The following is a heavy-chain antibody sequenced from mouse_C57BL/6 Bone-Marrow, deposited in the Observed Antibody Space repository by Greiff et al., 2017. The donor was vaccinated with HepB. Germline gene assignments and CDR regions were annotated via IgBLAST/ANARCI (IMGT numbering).Heavy chain of an antibody. Sequence: EVKLMESGGGLVKPGGSLKLSCAASGFTFSDYGMHWVRQAPEKGLEWVAYISSGSSTIYYADTVKGRFTISRDNAKNTLSLQMTSLRSEDTAMYYCARLYYYGSSRYFDVWGTGTTVTVSS. CDR1: GFTFSDYG. CDR3: ARLYYYGSSRYFDV. D-gene: IGHD1-1*01. V-gene: IGHV5-17*01. CDR2: ISSGSSTI. J-gene: IGHJ1*03.